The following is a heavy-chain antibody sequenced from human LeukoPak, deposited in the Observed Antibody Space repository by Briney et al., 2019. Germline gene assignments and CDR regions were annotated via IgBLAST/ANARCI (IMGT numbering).Heavy chain of an antibody. V-gene: IGHV4-39*01. CDR1: GGSMSPYH. CDR2: IYYSGST. J-gene: IGHJ3*02. D-gene: IGHD1-1*01. CDR3: ARLGRINPVNAFDI. Sequence: SETLSLTCTVSGGSMSPYHWSWIRQPPGKGLEWIGSIYYSGSTYYNPSLKSRVTISVDTSKNQLSLKLSSVTAADTAVYYCARLGRINPVNAFDIWGQGTMVTVSS.